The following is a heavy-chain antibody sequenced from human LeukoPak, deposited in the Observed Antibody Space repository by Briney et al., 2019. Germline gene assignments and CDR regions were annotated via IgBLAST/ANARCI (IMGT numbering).Heavy chain of an antibody. CDR3: ARANSSGWPLQH. CDR1: GGSISSYY. J-gene: IGHJ1*01. D-gene: IGHD6-19*01. V-gene: IGHV4-59*01. Sequence: PSETLSLTCAVSGGSISSYYWSWIRQPPGKGLEWIGYIYYSGSTNYNPSLKSRVTISVDTSKNQFSLKLSSVTAADTAVYYCARANSSGWPLQHWGQGTLVTVSS. CDR2: IYYSGST.